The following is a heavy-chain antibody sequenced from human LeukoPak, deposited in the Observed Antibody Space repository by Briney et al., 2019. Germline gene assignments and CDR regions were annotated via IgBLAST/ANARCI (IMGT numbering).Heavy chain of an antibody. CDR2: ISSNGDYT. V-gene: IGHV3-64*01. J-gene: IGHJ3*02. Sequence: GGSLRLSCAASGFTFSSYAMFWVRQAPGKGLQYVSAISSNGDYTYYAKSVKGRFTISRDNAKNSLYLEMTSLRAEDTAVFYCARDPYKHNDYSNYGAFDIWGQGTMVTVSS. CDR3: ARDPYKHNDYSNYGAFDI. CDR1: GFTFSSYA. D-gene: IGHD4-11*01.